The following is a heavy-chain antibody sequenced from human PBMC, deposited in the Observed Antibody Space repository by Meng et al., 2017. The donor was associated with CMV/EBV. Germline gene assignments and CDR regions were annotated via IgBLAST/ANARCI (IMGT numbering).Heavy chain of an antibody. CDR2: IRSKANSYAT. CDR3: TRIAVAGPYYYYGMDV. D-gene: IGHD6-19*01. V-gene: IGHV3-73*01. Sequence: GGSLRLSCAASGFTFSGSAMHWVRQASGKGLEWVGRIRSKANSYATAYAASVKGRFTISRDDSKNTAYLRMNSLKTEDTAVYYCTRIAVAGPYYYYGMDVWGQGTTVTVSS. CDR1: GFTFSGSA. J-gene: IGHJ6*02.